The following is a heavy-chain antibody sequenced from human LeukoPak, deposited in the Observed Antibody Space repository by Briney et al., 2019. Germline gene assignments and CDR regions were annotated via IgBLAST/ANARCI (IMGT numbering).Heavy chain of an antibody. J-gene: IGHJ4*02. Sequence: GGSLRLSCAASGFTFSSYGMHWVSQAPGKGMEWVAVIWYDGSNKYYADSVKGRFTISRDNSKNTLYLQMNSLRAEDTAVYYCARGKCSGGSCYYDYWGQGTLVTVSS. D-gene: IGHD2-15*01. CDR1: GFTFSSYG. CDR3: ARGKCSGGSCYYDY. V-gene: IGHV3-33*01. CDR2: IWYDGSNK.